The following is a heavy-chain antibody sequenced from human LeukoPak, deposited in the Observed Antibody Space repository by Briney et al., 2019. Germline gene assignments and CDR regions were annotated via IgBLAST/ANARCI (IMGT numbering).Heavy chain of an antibody. CDR1: GGSISSYY. CDR2: IYYSGST. CDR3: AREERRRRTLLWFGDRPKTNWFDP. J-gene: IGHJ5*02. V-gene: IGHV4-59*01. Sequence: PSETLSLTCTVSGGSISSYYWSWIRQPPGKGLEWIGYIYYSGSTNYNPSLKSRVTISVDTSKNQFSLKLSSVTAADTAVYYCAREERRRRTLLWFGDRPKTNWFDPWGQGTLVTVSS. D-gene: IGHD3-10*01.